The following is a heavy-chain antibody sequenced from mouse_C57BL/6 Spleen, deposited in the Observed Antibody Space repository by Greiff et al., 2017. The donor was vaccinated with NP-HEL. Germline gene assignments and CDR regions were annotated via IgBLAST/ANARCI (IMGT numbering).Heavy chain of an antibody. CDR1: GYAFSSSW. CDR2: IYPGDGAT. D-gene: IGHD2-1*01. V-gene: IGHV1-82*01. Sequence: QVQLQQSGPELVKPGASVKISCKASGYAFSSSWMNWVKQRPGKGLEWIGRIYPGDGATNYNGKFKGKATLTADKSSSTAYMQLSSLTSEDSAVYFCASPYGNYLAWFAYWGQGTLVTVSA. J-gene: IGHJ3*01. CDR3: ASPYGNYLAWFAY.